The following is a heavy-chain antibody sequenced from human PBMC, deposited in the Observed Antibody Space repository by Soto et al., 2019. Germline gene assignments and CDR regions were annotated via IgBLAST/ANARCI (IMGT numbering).Heavy chain of an antibody. V-gene: IGHV4-34*01. D-gene: IGHD4-17*01. CDR1: GGSFSGYY. CDR3: ARGGYGDYFENWFEP. CDR2: INHSGST. J-gene: IGHJ5*02. Sequence: SETLSLTCAVYGGSFSGYYWSWIRQPPGKGLEWIGEINHSGSTNYNPSLKSRVTISVDTSKNQFSLKLSSVTAADTAVYYCARGGYGDYFENWFEPWGQGTLVTVSS.